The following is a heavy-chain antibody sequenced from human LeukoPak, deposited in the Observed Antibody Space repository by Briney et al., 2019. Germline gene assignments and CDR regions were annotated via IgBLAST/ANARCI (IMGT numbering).Heavy chain of an antibody. CDR1: GYTFTSYG. CDR2: ISAYNGNT. J-gene: IGHJ4*02. D-gene: IGHD2-2*01. Sequence: ASVKVSCKASGYTFTSYGISWVRQAPGQGLEWMGWISAYNGNTNYAQKLQGRVTMTTDTSTSTAYMELRSLRSDDTAVYCCARDYCSSTSCPNFDYWGQGTLVTVSS. CDR3: ARDYCSSTSCPNFDY. V-gene: IGHV1-18*01.